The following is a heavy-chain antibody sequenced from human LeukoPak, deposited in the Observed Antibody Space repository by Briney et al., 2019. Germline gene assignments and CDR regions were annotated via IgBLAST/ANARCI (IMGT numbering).Heavy chain of an antibody. CDR3: ARGSLGGAFDI. Sequence: PGGSLRLSCAASGFTFSIYVMNWVRQAPGKGLEWVSYISASGSTIYYADSVRGRFTLYRDTAQNSLYLQMRSLRAEDTPVYYCARGSLGGAFDIWGQGTMVTVSS. CDR2: ISASGSTI. CDR1: GFTFSIYV. D-gene: IGHD3-10*01. J-gene: IGHJ3*02. V-gene: IGHV3-48*03.